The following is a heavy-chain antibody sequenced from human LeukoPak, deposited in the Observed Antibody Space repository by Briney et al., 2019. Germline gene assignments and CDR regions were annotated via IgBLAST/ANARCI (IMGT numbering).Heavy chain of an antibody. CDR1: GGSFNSYY. D-gene: IGHD3-10*01. Sequence: SETLSLTCTVSGGSFNSYYWSWIRQPPGKGLEWIGEINHSGSTNYNPSLKSRVTISVDTSKNQFSLKLSSVTAADTAVYYCASRGVRFAYYYYMDVWGKGTTVTISS. CDR2: INHSGST. J-gene: IGHJ6*03. CDR3: ASRGVRFAYYYYMDV. V-gene: IGHV4-34*01.